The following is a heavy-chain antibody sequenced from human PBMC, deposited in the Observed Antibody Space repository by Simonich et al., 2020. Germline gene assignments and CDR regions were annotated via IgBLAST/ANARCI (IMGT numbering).Heavy chain of an antibody. J-gene: IGHJ1*01. CDR2: INHSRST. V-gene: IGHV4-34*01. CDR3: ARGLRVAAAGTAFQH. D-gene: IGHD6-13*01. Sequence: QVQLQQRCAGLLKPSETLSLTCAVYVGSFSGYYWSWLRQPPGNGLEWNGEINHSRSTNYNPSLKSRVTISEDTSKNQFSRKLSSVTAADTAVYYCARGLRVAAAGTAFQHWGQCTLVTVSS. CDR1: VGSFSGYY.